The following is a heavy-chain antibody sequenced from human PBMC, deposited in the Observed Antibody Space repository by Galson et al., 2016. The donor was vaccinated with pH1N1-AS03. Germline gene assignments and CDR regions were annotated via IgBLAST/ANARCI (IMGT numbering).Heavy chain of an antibody. CDR2: IRYDESYR. J-gene: IGHJ4*02. Sequence: SLRLSCAASGFTLSGYGMHWVRQAPGKGPEWVAFIRYDESYRNYADSVKGRFSISRDISKNTLYLQMNSLRVEDTAMFYCVKESPKEAGDYWGRGVMVTVSS. V-gene: IGHV3-30*02. CDR3: VKESPKEAGDY. CDR1: GFTLSGYG.